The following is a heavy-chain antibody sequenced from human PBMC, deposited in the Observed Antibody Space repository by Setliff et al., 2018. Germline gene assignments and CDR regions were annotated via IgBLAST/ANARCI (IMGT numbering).Heavy chain of an antibody. D-gene: IGHD2-2*01. CDR1: GFTFSSYS. CDR3: ARDSKLGSTHCSPYDY. Sequence: LRLSCAASGFTFSSYSMNWVRQAPGKGLEWVSSISSSSSYIYYADSVKGRFTISRDNAKNSLYLQMNSLRAEDTAVYYCARDSKLGSTHCSPYDYWGQGALVTVSS. V-gene: IGHV3-21*01. CDR2: ISSSSSYI. J-gene: IGHJ4*02.